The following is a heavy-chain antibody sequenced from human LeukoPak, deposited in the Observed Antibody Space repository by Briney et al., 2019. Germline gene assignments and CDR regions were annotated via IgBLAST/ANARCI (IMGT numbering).Heavy chain of an antibody. CDR1: GGSFSGYY. V-gene: IGHV4-34*01. CDR2: INHSGST. CDR3: ARSYFSLGAFDI. D-gene: IGHD2-8*01. J-gene: IGHJ3*02. Sequence: SGTLSLTCAVYGGSFSGYYWSWIRQPPGKGLEWIGEINHSGSTNYNPSLKSRVTISVDTSKNQFSLRLSSVTATDTAVYYCARSYFSLGAFDIWGQGTMVTVSS.